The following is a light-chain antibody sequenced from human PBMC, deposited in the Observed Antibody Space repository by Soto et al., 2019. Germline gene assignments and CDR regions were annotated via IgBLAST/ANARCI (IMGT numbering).Light chain of an antibody. V-gene: IGKV3-11*01. CDR2: DAS. CDR3: QQRSSWPLT. J-gene: IGKJ4*01. CDR1: KSVFDF. Sequence: EIVLTQSPATLSLSPGERATLSCRASKSVFDFLDWLQQKPGQAPRLLIYDASKRAAGIPDRFSGSGSETLFTLTISSLEPEDFAVYYCQQRSSWPLTFGTGTKVEI.